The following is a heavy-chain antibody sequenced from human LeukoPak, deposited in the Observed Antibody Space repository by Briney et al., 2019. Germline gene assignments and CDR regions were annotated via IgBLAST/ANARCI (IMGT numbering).Heavy chain of an antibody. Sequence: PGGSLRLSCAASGFTFSSYSMNWVRQAPGKGLEWVSSISSSSSYIYYADSVKGRFTISRGNAKNSLYLQMNSLRAEDTAVYYCARALSTVTTFGGYWGQGTLVTVSS. J-gene: IGHJ4*02. CDR2: ISSSSSYI. CDR3: ARALSTVTTFGGY. V-gene: IGHV3-21*01. CDR1: GFTFSSYS. D-gene: IGHD4-17*01.